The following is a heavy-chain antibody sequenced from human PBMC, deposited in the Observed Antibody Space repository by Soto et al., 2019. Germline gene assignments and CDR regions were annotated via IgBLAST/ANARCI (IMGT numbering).Heavy chain of an antibody. D-gene: IGHD2-21*02. CDR3: AKAFGDWYPFEK. Sequence: GGSLRHPWGAAGCTFGGYAGSWVLRAPGKGLEWVSTINDNGDLRYYADSVRGRFTISRDNSKNTLYLQLNNLRAEDTARYHCAKAFGDWYPFEKWGLGALVTVSS. V-gene: IGHV3-23*01. J-gene: IGHJ4*02. CDR2: INDNGDLR. CDR1: GCTFGGYA.